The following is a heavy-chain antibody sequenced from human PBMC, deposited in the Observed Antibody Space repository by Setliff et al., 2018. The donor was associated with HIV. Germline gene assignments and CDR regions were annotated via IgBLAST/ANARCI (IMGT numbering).Heavy chain of an antibody. Sequence: PGPSLTLSCKGSGYSFITYWIGWVRQRPGKGLEWMGTMNPDGSNTRYRPSFQGQVTISVDESISTAYLQWSSLKASDTAFYYCARFYGSYDVGGFDIWGQGTKVTVSS. V-gene: IGHV5-51*01. CDR1: GYSFITYW. CDR3: ARFYGSYDVGGFDI. J-gene: IGHJ3*02. CDR2: MNPDGSNT. D-gene: IGHD3-16*01.